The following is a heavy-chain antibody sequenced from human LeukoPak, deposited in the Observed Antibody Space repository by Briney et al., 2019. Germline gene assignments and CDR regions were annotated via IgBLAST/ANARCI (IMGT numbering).Heavy chain of an antibody. Sequence: PGGSLRLSCAGSGFTFSRYWMSWVRQAPGKGLEWVANIKPDGSQKYYVDSVKGRFIISRDNAKNSVYLQMNSLRAEDTAVYYCARDLESGWELDYWGQGTLVTVSS. J-gene: IGHJ4*02. CDR1: GFTFSRYW. CDR3: ARDLESGWELDY. CDR2: IKPDGSQK. D-gene: IGHD6-19*01. V-gene: IGHV3-7*01.